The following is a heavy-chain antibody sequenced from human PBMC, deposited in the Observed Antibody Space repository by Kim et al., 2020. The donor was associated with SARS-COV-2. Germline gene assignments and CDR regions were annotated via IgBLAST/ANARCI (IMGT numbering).Heavy chain of an antibody. CDR3: TRETAGRSDY. CDR2: YN. D-gene: IGHD6-13*01. Sequence: YNDYAVSLTSRLTINPDTSKNQFSLQLNSVTPEDTAVYYCTRETAGRSDYWGQGTLVTVSS. J-gene: IGHJ4*02. V-gene: IGHV6-1*01.